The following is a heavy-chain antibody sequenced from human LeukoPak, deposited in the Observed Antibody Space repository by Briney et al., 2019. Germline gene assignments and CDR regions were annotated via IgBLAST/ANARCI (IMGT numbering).Heavy chain of an antibody. CDR1: GYSFINFG. J-gene: IGHJ6*02. V-gene: IGHV1-18*01. CDR3: ARDGIDYGMDV. Sequence: ASVKVSCKASGYSFINFGLSWVRQAPGQGLEWMGWISAYNHNTNYAQKFQGRVTMTIDTSTTTVYMELRSLRSEDTAVYYCARDGIDYGMDVWGQGTTVTVSS. CDR2: ISAYNHNT. D-gene: IGHD1-1*01.